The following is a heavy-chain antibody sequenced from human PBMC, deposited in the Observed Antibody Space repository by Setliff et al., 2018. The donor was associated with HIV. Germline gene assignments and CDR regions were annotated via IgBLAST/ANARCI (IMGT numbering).Heavy chain of an antibody. CDR3: VRGDVAFLGVLSPLAV. J-gene: IGHJ3*01. CDR2: ISSSSSTK. D-gene: IGHD1-26*01. CDR1: GFNFSMYS. Sequence: GGSLRLSCAASGFNFSMYSMNWVRQAPGKGLEWVSYISSSSSTKYYADSVKGRFTISRDNAKNSLYLHMNTLRADDTAVYFCVRGDVAFLGVLSPLAVWGQGTMVTVSS. V-gene: IGHV3-48*01.